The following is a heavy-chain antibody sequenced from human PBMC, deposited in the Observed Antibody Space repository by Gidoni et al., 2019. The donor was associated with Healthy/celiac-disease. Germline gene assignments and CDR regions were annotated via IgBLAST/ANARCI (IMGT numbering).Heavy chain of an antibody. CDR2: ISSSSSYI. V-gene: IGHV3-21*01. CDR1: GFTFGSYS. J-gene: IGHJ5*02. D-gene: IGHD3-10*02. Sequence: VPLVSSGGGLVKPGGALRLSCAASGFTFGSYSMNWVRQAPGKGLEWVSSISSSSSYIYYADSVKGRFTISRDNAKNSLYLQMNSLRAEDTAVYYCARDPSREWSGNAYAFDPWGQGTLVTVSS. CDR3: ARDPSREWSGNAYAFDP.